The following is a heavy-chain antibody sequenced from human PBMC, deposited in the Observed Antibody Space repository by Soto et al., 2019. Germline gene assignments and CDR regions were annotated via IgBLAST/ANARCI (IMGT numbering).Heavy chain of an antibody. CDR1: GFNFSNHW. Sequence: TGASLRLSCAASGFNFSNHWLHWVRQRPAEGLVWVSRLTHDGKSKASADSVKGRLAISRDNAKITLCLQRNGLTAEDTAVYYCARESGDWPLNWFDPWGQGTLVTVSS. V-gene: IGHV3-74*01. CDR2: LTHDGKSK. D-gene: IGHD2-21*02. J-gene: IGHJ5*02. CDR3: ARESGDWPLNWFDP.